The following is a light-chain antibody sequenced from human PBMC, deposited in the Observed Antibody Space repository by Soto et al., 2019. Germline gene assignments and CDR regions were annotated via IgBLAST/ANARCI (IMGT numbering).Light chain of an antibody. Sequence: EIVLTQSPGTLSLSPGERATLSCRASQSVYRNFLAWYQQKPGQAPRLLIYGASNRATGIPDRFSGSGSGTDFSLIISRLEPEDFAVYYCQQYDSSPSTFGPGTKVHIK. CDR3: QQYDSSPST. CDR2: GAS. V-gene: IGKV3-20*01. J-gene: IGKJ3*01. CDR1: QSVYRNF.